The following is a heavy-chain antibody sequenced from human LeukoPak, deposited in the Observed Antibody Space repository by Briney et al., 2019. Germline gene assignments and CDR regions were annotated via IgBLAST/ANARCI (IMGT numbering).Heavy chain of an antibody. CDR2: IYYSGST. Sequence: SETLSLTCTVSGASISSSSYYWGWIRQSPGKGLEWIGSIYYSGSTYFNPSLKSRVTMFVDTSKNHFSLKLTSVTAADTAVYYCARHPGYYDSSGYYVSAFDIWGQGTMVTVSS. V-gene: IGHV4-39*01. CDR1: GASISSSSYY. J-gene: IGHJ3*02. D-gene: IGHD3-22*01. CDR3: ARHPGYYDSSGYYVSAFDI.